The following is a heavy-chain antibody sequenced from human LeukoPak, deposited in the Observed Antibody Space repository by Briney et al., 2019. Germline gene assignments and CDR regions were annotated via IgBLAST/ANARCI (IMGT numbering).Heavy chain of an antibody. CDR3: ANHKDYGASSIHY. CDR2: ISGAATHT. V-gene: IGHV3-23*01. D-gene: IGHD4-17*01. Sequence: GGSLRLSCAASGFTFSGSAMSWVRQAPGKGLEWVSAISGAATHTYYADSMKGRFTISRDNSKNTLYLQMSGLRAEDTAVYYCANHKDYGASSIHYWGQGTLVTVSS. J-gene: IGHJ4*02. CDR1: GFTFSGSA.